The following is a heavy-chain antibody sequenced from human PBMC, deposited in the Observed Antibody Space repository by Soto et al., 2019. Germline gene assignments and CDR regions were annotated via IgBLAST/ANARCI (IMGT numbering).Heavy chain of an antibody. V-gene: IGHV3-48*02. D-gene: IGHD6-19*01. J-gene: IGHJ6*02. CDR1: GFAFSLYS. Sequence: EVQLVESGGGLVQPGGSLRLSCAASGFAFSLYSMSWVRQAPGKGLEWVSYISRSSTGIHYADSVKGRFTISRDDATNRMHLQMNSLRDGDTAMLYCARAGTWGLDVWGQGTTVSISS. CDR3: ARAGTWGLDV. CDR2: ISRSSTGI.